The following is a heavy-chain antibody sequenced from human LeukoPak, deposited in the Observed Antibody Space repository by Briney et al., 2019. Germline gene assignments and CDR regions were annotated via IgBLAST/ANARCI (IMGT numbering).Heavy chain of an antibody. CDR3: ARGDSLVGAVRN. CDR2: IIPILGIA. J-gene: IGHJ4*02. Sequence: ASVKVSCKXSGGTFSSYTISWVRQAPGQGLEGMGRIIPILGIANYAQKFQGRVTITADKSTSTAYMELSSLRSEDTAVYYCARGDSLVGAVRNWGQGTLVTVSS. CDR1: GGTFSSYT. D-gene: IGHD1-26*01. V-gene: IGHV1-69*02.